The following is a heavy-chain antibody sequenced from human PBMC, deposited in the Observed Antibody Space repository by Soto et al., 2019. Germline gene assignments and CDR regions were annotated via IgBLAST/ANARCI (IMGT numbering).Heavy chain of an antibody. J-gene: IGHJ3*02. Sequence: PGGSLRLSCAASGFTFSSYAMHWVRQAPGKGLEWVAVISYDGSNKYYADSVKGRFTISRDNSKSTLYLQMNSLRAEDTAVYYCARAYSSFGSFDIWGQGTMVTVSS. V-gene: IGHV3-30-3*01. CDR2: ISYDGSNK. D-gene: IGHD6-6*01. CDR3: ARAYSSFGSFDI. CDR1: GFTFSSYA.